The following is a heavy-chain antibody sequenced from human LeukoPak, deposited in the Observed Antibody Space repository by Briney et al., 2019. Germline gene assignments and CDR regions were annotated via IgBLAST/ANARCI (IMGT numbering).Heavy chain of an antibody. CDR2: ISYSGSS. J-gene: IGHJ2*01. D-gene: IGHD1-1*01. V-gene: IGHV4-59*08. Sequence: SETLSLTCTVSGGSISSYYWSWIRQPPGKGLGWIGYISYSGSSNYNPSLKSRVTISVDTSKNQFSLNLSSVTAADTAVHYCARAVGVGRGTYFDLWGRGTLVTVSS. CDR1: GGSISSYY. CDR3: ARAVGVGRGTYFDL.